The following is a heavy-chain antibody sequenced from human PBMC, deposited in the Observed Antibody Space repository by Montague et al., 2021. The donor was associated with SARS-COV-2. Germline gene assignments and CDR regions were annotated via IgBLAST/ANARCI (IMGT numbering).Heavy chain of an antibody. CDR3: ARDQPAYCTGGNCHPFDY. CDR2: IYTSGRT. D-gene: IGHD2-15*01. CDR1: GDSIRCGPYY. J-gene: IGHJ4*02. Sequence: TLSLTCTVSGDSIRCGPYYWNWVRHPAATGPECIGRIYTSGRTNYNPSLKSRVTMSVDTSKNQSSLRLSSVTAADTAVYYCARDQPAYCTGGNCHPFDYWGQGTLVTVT. V-gene: IGHV4-61*02.